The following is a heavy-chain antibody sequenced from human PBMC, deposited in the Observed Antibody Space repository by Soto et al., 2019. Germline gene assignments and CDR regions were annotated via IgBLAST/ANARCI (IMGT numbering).Heavy chain of an antibody. CDR1: GYTFTSYA. Sequence: ASVKVSCKASGYTFTSYAIHWVRQAPGQRLEWMGWINADNGNTNYSQKLQGRVTMTTDTSTSTAYMELRSLRSDDTAVYYCAREGAYGGNQDTYYYYGMDVWGQGTTVTVSS. CDR3: AREGAYGGNQDTYYYYGMDV. D-gene: IGHD4-17*01. J-gene: IGHJ6*02. V-gene: IGHV1-3*01. CDR2: INADNGNT.